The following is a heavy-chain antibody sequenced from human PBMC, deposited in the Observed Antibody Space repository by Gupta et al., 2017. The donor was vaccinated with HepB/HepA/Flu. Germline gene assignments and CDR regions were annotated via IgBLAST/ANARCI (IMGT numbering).Heavy chain of an antibody. Sequence: QITLQESGPTRVKPTQTLALTCTFSGFSLSTSGVGVGWVRPAPGKALEHLAFIYWDDDKRYSPSLKTRLTITKDTSKNEVVLTVTNVDPVDTATYYGVQRGQWSGNWDTGWFDQWGQGIPVTVSS. CDR2: IYWDDDK. CDR1: GFSLSTSGVG. V-gene: IGHV2-5*02. D-gene: IGHD6-25*01. CDR3: VQRGQWSGNWDTGWFDQ. J-gene: IGHJ5*02.